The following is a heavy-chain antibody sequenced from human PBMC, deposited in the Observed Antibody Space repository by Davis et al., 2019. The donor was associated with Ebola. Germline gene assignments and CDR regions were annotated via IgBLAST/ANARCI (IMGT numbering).Heavy chain of an antibody. D-gene: IGHD1-26*01. Sequence: MPSETLSLTCTVSGGSVSSGSYYWSWIRQPPGKGLEWIGYIYYSGSTNYNPSLKSRVTISIDAPKDQFSLKLTSVTAADTAVYFCARVGGLGSSYLEAFDIWGQGTMVTIFS. CDR3: ARVGGLGSSYLEAFDI. CDR2: IYYSGST. CDR1: GGSVSSGSYY. V-gene: IGHV4-61*01. J-gene: IGHJ3*02.